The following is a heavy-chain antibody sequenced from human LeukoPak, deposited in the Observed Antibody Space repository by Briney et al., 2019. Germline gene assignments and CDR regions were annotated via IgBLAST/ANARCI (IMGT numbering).Heavy chain of an antibody. CDR2: IYYSGST. V-gene: IGHV4-59*01. J-gene: IGHJ4*02. D-gene: IGHD3-10*01. CDR1: GGSISSYY. Sequence: SETLSLTCTVSGGSISSYYWSWIRQPPGKGLEWIGYIYYSGSTNYNPSLKSRVTISVDTSKNQFSLKLSSVTAADTAVYYCARREGYYGSGSYPFDYWGQGTLVTVSS. CDR3: ARREGYYGSGSYPFDY.